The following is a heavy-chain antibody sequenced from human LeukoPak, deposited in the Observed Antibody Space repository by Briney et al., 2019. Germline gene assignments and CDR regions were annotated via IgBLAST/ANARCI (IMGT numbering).Heavy chain of an antibody. V-gene: IGHV4-59*01. CDR2: IYYSGST. CDR1: GFTFSSYA. J-gene: IGHJ4*02. Sequence: PGGSLRLSCAAYGFTFSSYAMSWVRQPQGKGLECIGYIYYSGSTNYNPSLKRRVTISVDTSKNQFSLNLSSVTAADTAVYYCARGGVKWSYHYWGQGALVTVSS. D-gene: IGHD2-15*01. CDR3: ARGGVKWSYHY.